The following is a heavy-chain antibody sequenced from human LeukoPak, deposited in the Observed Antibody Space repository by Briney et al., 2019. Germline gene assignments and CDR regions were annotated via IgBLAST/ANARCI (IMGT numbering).Heavy chain of an antibody. Sequence: SETLSLTCTVSGVSISPYYWSWIRQPAGKGLEWIGRIYTSGTTNYNPSLKSRVTMSVDTSKNQFSLKLSSVTAADTAVYYCARYSGSFDSFDIWGQGTMVTVSS. J-gene: IGHJ3*02. CDR1: GVSISPYY. CDR2: IYTSGTT. V-gene: IGHV4-59*10. CDR3: ARYSGSFDSFDI. D-gene: IGHD1-26*01.